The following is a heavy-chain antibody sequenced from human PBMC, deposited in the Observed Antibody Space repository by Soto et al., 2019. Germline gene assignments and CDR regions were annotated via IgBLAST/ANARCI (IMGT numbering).Heavy chain of an antibody. Sequence: QITLQESRPTLVKPTQPLTLTCTFSGFSLNTDGMGVAWIRQSPGKALECLTIMYWNGDKRYSPSLRTRLTISKGTSENQVVLTMTNMDPVDTGTYYCAHRGTSGSLTWGQGAQVTVSS. V-gene: IGHV2-5*01. CDR2: MYWNGDK. CDR3: AHRGTSGSLT. CDR1: GFSLNTDGMG. J-gene: IGHJ4*02. D-gene: IGHD1-26*01.